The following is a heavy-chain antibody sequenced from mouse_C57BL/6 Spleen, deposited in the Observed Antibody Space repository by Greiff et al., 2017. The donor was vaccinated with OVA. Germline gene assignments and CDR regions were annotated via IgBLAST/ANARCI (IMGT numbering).Heavy chain of an antibody. CDR1: GYAFSSYW. V-gene: IGHV1-80*01. J-gene: IGHJ4*01. CDR2: IYPGDGDT. CDR3: AHYGSSSQYYYAMDY. Sequence: QVQLQQSGAELVKPGASVKISCKASGYAFSSYWMNWVKQRPGKGLEWIGQIYPGDGDTNYNGKFKGKATLTADKSSSTAYMQLSSLTSEDSAVYFCAHYGSSSQYYYAMDYWGQGTSVTVSS. D-gene: IGHD1-1*01.